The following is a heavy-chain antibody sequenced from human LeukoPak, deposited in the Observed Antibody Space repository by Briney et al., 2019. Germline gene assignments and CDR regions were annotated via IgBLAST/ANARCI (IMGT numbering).Heavy chain of an antibody. D-gene: IGHD5-18*01. CDR1: GGSLSSAGYY. V-gene: IGHV4-30-2*01. CDR3: AREVSTETAMGPLYYMDV. Sequence: SETLSLTRTASGGSLSSAGYYWSCIWQPPGRGAVCIWYIYHRGTTYFNPSQKSRVTISVDRSKNQFSLKLSSVTAADTAVYYCAREVSTETAMGPLYYMDVWGKGTTVTVSS. CDR2: IYHRGTT. J-gene: IGHJ6*03.